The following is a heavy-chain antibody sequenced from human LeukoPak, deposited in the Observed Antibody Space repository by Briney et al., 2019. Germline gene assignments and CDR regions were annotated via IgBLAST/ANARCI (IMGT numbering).Heavy chain of an antibody. V-gene: IGHV3-23*01. CDR3: AKQLGYCSDGSCYFPY. CDR2: ISGSGGNT. Sequence: GGSLRLSCAASGFTFSSYAMSWVRQAPGKGLEWVSVISGSGGNTYYADSVKGRFTISRDNSKNTLYLQLNSLRAEDTAVYYCAKQLGYCSDGSCYFPYWGQGTLVTVSS. J-gene: IGHJ4*02. CDR1: GFTFSSYA. D-gene: IGHD2-15*01.